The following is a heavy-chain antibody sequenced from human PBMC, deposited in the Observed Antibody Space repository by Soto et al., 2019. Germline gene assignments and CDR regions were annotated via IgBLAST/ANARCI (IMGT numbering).Heavy chain of an antibody. CDR2: IYSGGST. CDR3: ERYSYDYYGMDV. CDR1: GFTVSSNY. V-gene: IGHV3-53*01. Sequence: PGGSLRLSCAASGFTVSSNYMSWVRQAPGKGLEWVSVIYSGGSTYYADSVKGRFTISRDNSKNTLYLQMNSLRAEDTAVYYCERYSYDYYGMDVWGQGSTVTVSS. D-gene: IGHD5-18*01. J-gene: IGHJ6*02.